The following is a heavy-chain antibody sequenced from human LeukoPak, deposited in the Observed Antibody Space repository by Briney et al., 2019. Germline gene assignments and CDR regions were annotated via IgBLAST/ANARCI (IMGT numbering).Heavy chain of an antibody. CDR2: ISCSGRTI. CDR1: GFTFSSYE. D-gene: IGHD3-16*01. Sequence: PGVSLRLSCAASGFTFSSYEMNWVRPAPGKGLEWVSYISCSGRTIYYADSVKGRFTISRDNAKNSLYLQMNSLRAEDTAVYYCARVAGAYFDYWGQGTLVTVSS. J-gene: IGHJ4*02. CDR3: ARVAGAYFDY. V-gene: IGHV3-48*03.